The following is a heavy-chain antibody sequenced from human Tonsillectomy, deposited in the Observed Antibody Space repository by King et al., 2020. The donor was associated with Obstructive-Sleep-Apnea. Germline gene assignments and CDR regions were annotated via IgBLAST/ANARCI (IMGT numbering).Heavy chain of an antibody. Sequence: VQLQESGPGLVKPSETLSLTCTVSGGSISSYYWSWIRQPPGKGLEWIGYINYSGSTNYNPSLKSLVIISVDTSKNQFSLKLSSVTAADTAVYYCARLRYYDSSGYYYFYYFDYWGQGTLVTVSS. D-gene: IGHD3-22*01. CDR1: GGSISSYY. CDR2: INYSGST. J-gene: IGHJ4*02. CDR3: ARLRYYDSSGYYYFYYFDY. V-gene: IGHV4-59*08.